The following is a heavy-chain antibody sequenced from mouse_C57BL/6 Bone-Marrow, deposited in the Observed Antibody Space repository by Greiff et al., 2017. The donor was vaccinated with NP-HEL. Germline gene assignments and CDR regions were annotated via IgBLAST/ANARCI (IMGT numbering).Heavy chain of an antibody. Sequence: QVQLQQPGAELARPGASVKLSCKASGYTFTSYGISWVKQRTGQGLEWIGEIYPRSGNTYYNEKFKGKATLTADKSSSTAYMELRSLTSEDSAVYFCARPTVVARGYFDVWGTGTTVTVSS. CDR2: IYPRSGNT. V-gene: IGHV1-81*01. D-gene: IGHD1-1*01. CDR1: GYTFTSYG. CDR3: ARPTVVARGYFDV. J-gene: IGHJ1*03.